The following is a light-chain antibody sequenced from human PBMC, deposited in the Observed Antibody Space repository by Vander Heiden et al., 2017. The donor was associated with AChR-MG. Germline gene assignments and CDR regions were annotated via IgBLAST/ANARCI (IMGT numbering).Light chain of an antibody. CDR1: QSISSW. CDR3: QQYNSSPRT. CDR2: KAS. J-gene: IGKJ1*01. V-gene: IGKV1-5*03. Sequence: DIQMTQSPSTLSASVGDRVLITCRASQSISSWLAWYQQKPGKAPKLLIYKASSLESGVPSRFSGSGSGTEFTLTISSLQPDDFATYYCQQYNSSPRTFGQGTKVEI.